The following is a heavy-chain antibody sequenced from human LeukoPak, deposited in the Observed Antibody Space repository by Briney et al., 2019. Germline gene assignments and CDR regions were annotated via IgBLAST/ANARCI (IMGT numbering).Heavy chain of an antibody. CDR2: IYSGDST. J-gene: IGHJ4*02. CDR1: GFTVSSNY. CDR3: ATRGPVWFGEYY. V-gene: IGHV3-53*01. Sequence: GGSLRLSCAASGFTVSSNYMSWVRQAPGKGLEWVSVIYSGDSTYYTDSVKGRFTISRDNSKNTLYLQMNSLRAEDTAVYYCATRGPVWFGEYYWGRGTLVTVSS. D-gene: IGHD3-10*01.